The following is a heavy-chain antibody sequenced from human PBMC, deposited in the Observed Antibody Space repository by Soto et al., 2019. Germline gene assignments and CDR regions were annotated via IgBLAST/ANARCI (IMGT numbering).Heavy chain of an antibody. D-gene: IGHD3-22*01. CDR1: GYSFTSYW. Sequence: PGESLKISCKGSGYSFTSYWISWVRQMPGKGLEWMGMIDPRDSYTNYSPSFQGHVTISADKSISTAYLQWSSLKASDTAMYYCARREYYDSSGYYGAEYWGQGTLVPVSS. V-gene: IGHV5-10-1*01. CDR2: IDPRDSYT. J-gene: IGHJ4*02. CDR3: ARREYYDSSGYYGAEY.